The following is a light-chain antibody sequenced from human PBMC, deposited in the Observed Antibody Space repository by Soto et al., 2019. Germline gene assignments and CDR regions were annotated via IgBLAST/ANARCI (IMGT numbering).Light chain of an antibody. CDR1: QSVDSNY. CDR2: AAS. CDR3: QLYYSGM. V-gene: IGKV3-20*01. Sequence: EIVLTQSPGTLSLSPGERATLSCRASQSVDSNYLGWYQQKPGQAPRLLIYAASSRATGIPDRFSGGGSATDFTLTISRLEPEDFAVYYCQLYYSGMFGEGTKVEIK. J-gene: IGKJ1*01.